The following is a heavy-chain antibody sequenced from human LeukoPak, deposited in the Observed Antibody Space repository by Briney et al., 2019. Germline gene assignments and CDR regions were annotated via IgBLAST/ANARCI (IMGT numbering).Heavy chain of an antibody. CDR2: IIPIFGTA. V-gene: IGHV1-69*01. CDR1: GGTFSSYA. D-gene: IGHD6-13*01. J-gene: IGHJ4*02. Sequence: SVKVSCKASGGTFSSYAISWVRQAPRQGLEWMGGIIPIFGTANYAQKFQGRVTITADESTSTAYMELSSLRSEDTAVYYCARDNSSSWHTDYWGQGTLVTVSS. CDR3: ARDNSSSWHTDY.